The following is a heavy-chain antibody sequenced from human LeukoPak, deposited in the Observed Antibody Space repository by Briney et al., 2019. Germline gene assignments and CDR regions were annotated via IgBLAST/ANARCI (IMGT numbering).Heavy chain of an antibody. CDR3: ARGPVPAAKVSWFDP. D-gene: IGHD2-2*01. CDR2: INHSART. J-gene: IGHJ5*02. CDR1: GGSFSGYY. Sequence: SETLSLTCAVYGGSFSGYYWSWLRQPPGKGLEWIGEINHSARTNYNPSLKCRVTISVDTSKNQFSLKLSSVTAADTAVYYCARGPVPAAKVSWFDPWGQGTLVTVSS. V-gene: IGHV4-34*01.